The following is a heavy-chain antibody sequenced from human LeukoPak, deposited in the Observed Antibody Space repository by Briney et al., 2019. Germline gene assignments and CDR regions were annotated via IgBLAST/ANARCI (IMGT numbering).Heavy chain of an antibody. CDR1: GFTFSSYA. Sequence: GGSLRLSCAASGFTFSSYAISWVRQAPGQGLEWMGRIIPILGIANYAQKFQGRVTITADKSTSTAYMELSSLRSEDTAVYYCARGYSSSWTFDYWGQGTLVTVSS. CDR2: IIPILGIA. V-gene: IGHV1-69*04. J-gene: IGHJ4*02. CDR3: ARGYSSSWTFDY. D-gene: IGHD6-13*01.